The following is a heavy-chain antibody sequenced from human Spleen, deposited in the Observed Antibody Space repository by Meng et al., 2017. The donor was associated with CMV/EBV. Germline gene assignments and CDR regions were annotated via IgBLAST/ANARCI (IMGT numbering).Heavy chain of an antibody. CDR2: IYYSGSI. V-gene: IGHV4-39*07. J-gene: IGHJ3*02. CDR3: AALRDYGDYDTVDI. Sequence: GSLRLSCTVSGGSISSSSYYWGWIRQPPGKGLEWIGNIYYSGSIYYNPSLKSRVTISVDTSQNQFSLKLSSVTAADTAVYYCAALRDYGDYDTVDIWGQGTMVTVSS. D-gene: IGHD4-17*01. CDR1: GGSISSSSYY.